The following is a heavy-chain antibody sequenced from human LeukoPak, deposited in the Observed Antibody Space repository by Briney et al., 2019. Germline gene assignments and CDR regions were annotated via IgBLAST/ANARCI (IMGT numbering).Heavy chain of an antibody. D-gene: IGHD5-12*01. CDR3: AKLNSGYDSEFDY. J-gene: IGHJ4*02. CDR1: GFTFSSYG. Sequence: GRSLRLSCAASGFTFSSYGMHWVRQAPGKGLEWVAVISYDGSNKYYADSAKGRFTISRDNSKNTPYLQMNSLRAEDTAVYYCAKLNSGYDSEFDYWGQGTLVTVSS. V-gene: IGHV3-30*18. CDR2: ISYDGSNK.